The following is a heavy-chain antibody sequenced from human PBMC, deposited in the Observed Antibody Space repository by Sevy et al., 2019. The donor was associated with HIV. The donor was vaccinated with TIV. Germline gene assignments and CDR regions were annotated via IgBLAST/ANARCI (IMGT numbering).Heavy chain of an antibody. CDR3: AREGGYSDQGMDV. V-gene: IGHV3-48*01. J-gene: IGHJ6*02. CDR1: GFTFSNYN. Sequence: GGSLRLSCAASGFTFSNYNMNWVRQAPGKRLEWASYISSSSNTIYYADSVKGRFTISRDNDKNSLYLEMNSLRAEDTAVYYCAREGGYSDQGMDVWGLGTTVTVSS. CDR2: ISSSSNTI. D-gene: IGHD5-12*01.